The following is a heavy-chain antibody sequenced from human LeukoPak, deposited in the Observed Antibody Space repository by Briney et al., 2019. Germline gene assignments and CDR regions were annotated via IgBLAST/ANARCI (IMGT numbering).Heavy chain of an antibody. CDR3: ARTRTYLDY. D-gene: IGHD1-7*01. Sequence: SETLSLTCIVSGVSISGYYWSWIRKPPGRGLEWIGYISDTGTSIYNPSLKNRLSMLVDTSKNHFYLNLTSVTAADTAIYYCARTRTYLDYWGQGALVTVSS. V-gene: IGHV4-59*01. CDR1: GVSISGYY. J-gene: IGHJ4*02. CDR2: ISDTGTS.